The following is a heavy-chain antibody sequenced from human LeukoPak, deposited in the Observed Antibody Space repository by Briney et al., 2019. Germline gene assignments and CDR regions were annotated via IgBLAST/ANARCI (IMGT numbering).Heavy chain of an antibody. J-gene: IGHJ6*02. CDR3: ARDGVTSLGWYYYGTDV. CDR2: ISSSSSYI. D-gene: IGHD3-16*02. V-gene: IGHV3-21*01. Sequence: GSLRLSCAASGFTFSSYSMNWVRQAPGKGLEWVSSISSSSSYIYYADSVKGRFTISRDNAKNSLYLQMNSLRAEDTAVYYCARDGVTSLGWYYYGTDVWGQGTTVTVSS. CDR1: GFTFSSYS.